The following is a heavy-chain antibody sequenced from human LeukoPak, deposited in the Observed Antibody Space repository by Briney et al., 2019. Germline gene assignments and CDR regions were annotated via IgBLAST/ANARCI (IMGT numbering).Heavy chain of an antibody. Sequence: ASVKVSCKASGYTFTSYEINWVRQATGQGLEWMGWMNPNNGNTGYAQKFQGRVTITRNTSISTAYMELSSLRSEDTAVYYCARAYVSSSPFDYWGQGTLVTVSS. V-gene: IGHV1-8*01. D-gene: IGHD6-6*01. CDR2: MNPNNGNT. J-gene: IGHJ4*02. CDR3: ARAYVSSSPFDY. CDR1: GYTFTSYE.